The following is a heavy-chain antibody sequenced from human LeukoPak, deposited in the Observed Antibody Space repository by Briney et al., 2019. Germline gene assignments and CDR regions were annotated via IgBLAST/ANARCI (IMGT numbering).Heavy chain of an antibody. V-gene: IGHV1-2*06. J-gene: IGHJ5*02. Sequence: GAXVKVSCKASGYTLTAYYIYWVRQAPGQGLEWMGRINTNSGGSDYAHHFPRRLTMTTHTSISTAYMALSRLRSDDTAVYYCARGYCSGGTCYLVENWLDPWGQGTLPPSPQ. CDR3: ARGYCSGGTCYLVENWLDP. D-gene: IGHD2-15*01. CDR1: GYTLTAYY. CDR2: INTNSGGS.